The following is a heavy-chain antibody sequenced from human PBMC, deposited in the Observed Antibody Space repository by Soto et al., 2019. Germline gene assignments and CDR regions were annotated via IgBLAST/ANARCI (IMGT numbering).Heavy chain of an antibody. CDR2: ISAYNGNT. Sequence: QVQLVQSGAEVKKPGASVKVSCKASGYTFTSYGISWVRQAPGQGPEWMGWISAYNGNTNYAQKLQCRVTMTTDTPTTTAYMERRSLGSDGTAVYYCARGFFEWLSPSFDYWGQGTLVTVSS. V-gene: IGHV1-18*01. J-gene: IGHJ4*02. CDR3: ARGFFEWLSPSFDY. CDR1: GYTFTSYG. D-gene: IGHD3-3*01.